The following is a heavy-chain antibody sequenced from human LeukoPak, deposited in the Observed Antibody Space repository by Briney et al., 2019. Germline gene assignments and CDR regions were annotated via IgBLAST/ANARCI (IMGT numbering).Heavy chain of an antibody. CDR2: IYGDGSVA. CDR1: GFTFSGYS. D-gene: IGHD3-22*01. V-gene: IGHV3-74*01. Sequence: PGGSLRLSCVASGFTFSGYSMHWARQGSGKGLVWVSGIYGDGSVAAYADSVKGRFTISRDNAKNTVYLEMNSLRAEDTAVYYCGRGHYGPDYWGQGTLVTVSS. CDR3: GRGHYGPDY. J-gene: IGHJ4*02.